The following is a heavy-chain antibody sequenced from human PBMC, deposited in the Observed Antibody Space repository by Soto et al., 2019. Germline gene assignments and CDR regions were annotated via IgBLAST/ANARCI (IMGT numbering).Heavy chain of an antibody. CDR1: GFMFSSYA. D-gene: IGHD3-3*01. CDR3: AKLDTWSPRPMDV. CDR2: ISISGGST. J-gene: IGHJ6*02. Sequence: EVQLLESGGGLVQPGESLRLSCVASGFMFSSYAMSWVCQPPVKGLQWVSTISISGGSTYYADSGKSRFTISRDNSKKTLYLEMNSLRAEDTAIYFCAKLDTWSPRPMDVWGQGTTVTVSS. V-gene: IGHV3-23*01.